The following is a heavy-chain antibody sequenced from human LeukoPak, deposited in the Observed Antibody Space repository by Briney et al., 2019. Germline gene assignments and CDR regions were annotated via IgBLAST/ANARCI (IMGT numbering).Heavy chain of an antibody. J-gene: IGHJ4*02. Sequence: GGSLRLSCAASGFTVSSNYMSWVRQAPGKGREGVSSISSSSSYIYYADSVKGRFTISRDNAKNSLYLQMNSLRAEDTAVYYCASIPGSENYFDYWGQGTLVTVSS. CDR2: ISSSSSYI. CDR1: GFTVSSNY. CDR3: ASIPGSENYFDY. V-gene: IGHV3-21*01.